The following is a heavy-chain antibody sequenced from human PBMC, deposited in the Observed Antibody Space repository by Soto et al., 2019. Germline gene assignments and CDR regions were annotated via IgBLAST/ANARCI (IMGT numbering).Heavy chain of an antibody. CDR2: ISGSGGRT. CDR1: GFTFSTYA. D-gene: IGHD3-10*01. J-gene: IGHJ6*02. V-gene: IGHV3-23*01. CDR3: AKAYGSGEYYYYYYGMDV. Sequence: GGSLRLSCAASGFTFSTYAMSWVRQAPGKGLEWVSAISGSGGRTYYADSVKGRFTISRDNSKNTLYLQMNSLRAEDTAVYYRAKAYGSGEYYYYYYGMDVWGQGTTVTVSS.